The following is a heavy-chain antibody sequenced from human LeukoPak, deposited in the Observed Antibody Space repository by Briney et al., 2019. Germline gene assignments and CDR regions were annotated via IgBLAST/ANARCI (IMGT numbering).Heavy chain of an antibody. CDR1: GGSISRDY. J-gene: IGHJ4*02. D-gene: IGHD6-13*01. CDR2: IYYTGST. V-gene: IGHV4-59*01. Sequence: SETLFLTCTVSGGSISRDYWSWIRQRPGKGLEWIGYIYYTGSTNYNPSLKSRVTISVDTSKNQFSLKLSSVTAADTAVYYCARDRPGGSSLDYWGQGTLVTVSS. CDR3: ARDRPGGSSLDY.